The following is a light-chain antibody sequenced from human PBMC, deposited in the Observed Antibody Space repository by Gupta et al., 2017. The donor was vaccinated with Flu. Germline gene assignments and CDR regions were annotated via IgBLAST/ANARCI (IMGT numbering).Light chain of an antibody. CDR2: GAS. V-gene: IGKV1-39*01. Sequence: DIQMTQSPPSLSASVGDRVTITCRASQSISTFLNWYQQRPGKAPKFLIYGASTLQSGVPSRFSGSGSGTDFTLTIHSLQPEDSATYYCQQTDSTPYSFGQGTQMEIK. J-gene: IGKJ2*03. CDR3: QQTDSTPYS. CDR1: QSISTF.